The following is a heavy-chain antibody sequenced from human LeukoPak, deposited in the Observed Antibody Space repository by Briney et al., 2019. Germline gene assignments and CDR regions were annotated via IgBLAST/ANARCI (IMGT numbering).Heavy chain of an antibody. Sequence: PGRSLRLSCAASGFTFDDYAMHWVRQAPGKGLEWVSGISWNSGSIGYADSVKGRFTISRDNAKNSLYLQMNSLRAEDTALYYCAKGYRGVITPFDYWGQGTLGTVSS. V-gene: IGHV3-9*01. CDR3: AKGYRGVITPFDY. J-gene: IGHJ4*02. D-gene: IGHD3-10*01. CDR2: ISWNSGSI. CDR1: GFTFDDYA.